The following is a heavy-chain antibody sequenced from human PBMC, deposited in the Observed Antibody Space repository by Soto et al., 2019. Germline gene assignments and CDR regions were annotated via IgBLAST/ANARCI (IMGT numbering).Heavy chain of an antibody. V-gene: IGHV3-48*03. CDR1: GFTFSSHE. Sequence: GGSLRLSCAASGFTFSSHEMNWVCQAPGKGLEWISYISGSGNITYYADSVKGRFTISRDNAQKPLYLQMNSLRVEDTAVYYCARGGVYWGQGTLVTVSS. D-gene: IGHD2-8*01. CDR2: ISGSGNIT. CDR3: ARGGVY. J-gene: IGHJ4*02.